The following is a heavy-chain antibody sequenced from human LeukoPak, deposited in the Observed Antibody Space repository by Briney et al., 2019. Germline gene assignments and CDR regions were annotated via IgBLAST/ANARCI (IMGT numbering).Heavy chain of an antibody. Sequence: GGSLRLSCAASGFTFSSYEMNWVRQAPGKGLEWVSYISSSGSTIYYADSVKGRFTISRDNANNSLYLEMNNLSAEDTAVYYCARAWSRVDPFDMWGQGTMVTVSS. CDR2: ISSSGSTI. CDR3: ARAWSRVDPFDM. V-gene: IGHV3-48*03. J-gene: IGHJ3*02. D-gene: IGHD2-8*02. CDR1: GFTFSSYE.